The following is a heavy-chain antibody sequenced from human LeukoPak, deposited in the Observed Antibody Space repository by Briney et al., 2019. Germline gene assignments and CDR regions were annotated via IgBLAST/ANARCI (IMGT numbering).Heavy chain of an antibody. D-gene: IGHD6-13*01. CDR3: AKSAQYSSAWFTGSFDY. CDR2: INPNSGDT. Sequence: GASVKVSCKASGYTFSGYYLHWVRQAPGQGLKWVGWINPNSGDTHYAQMFQGRVTMTRDTSINTAYMELRRVRSDDTAVYYCAKSAQYSSAWFTGSFDYWGQGTLVTVSS. J-gene: IGHJ4*02. CDR1: GYTFSGYY. V-gene: IGHV1-2*02.